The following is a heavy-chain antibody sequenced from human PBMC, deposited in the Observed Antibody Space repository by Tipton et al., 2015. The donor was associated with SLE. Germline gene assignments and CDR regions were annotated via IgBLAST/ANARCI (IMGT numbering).Heavy chain of an antibody. D-gene: IGHD2-2*01. CDR2: IYYGGGT. V-gene: IGHV4-31*03. CDR3: AGSTDQNWFDA. J-gene: IGHJ5*01. CDR1: GDSISNGDDY. Sequence: TLSLTCTVSGDSISNGDDYWSWIRQPPGKGLEWIGNIYYGGGTYYNPSLESRVTISLDTSKNQFSLKLNSVTAADTAVYYCAGSTDQNWFDAWGQGTTVTVS.